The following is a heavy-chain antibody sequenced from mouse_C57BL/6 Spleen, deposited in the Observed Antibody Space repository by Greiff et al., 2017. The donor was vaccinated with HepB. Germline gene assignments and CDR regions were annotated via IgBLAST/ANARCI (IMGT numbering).Heavy chain of an antibody. CDR2: IDPSDSYT. Sequence: VQLQQPGAELVMPGASVKLSCKAPGYTFTSYWMHWVKQRPGQGLEWIGEIDPSDSYTNYNQKFKGKSTLTVDKSSSTAYMQLSSLTSEDSAVYYCARSYYDVYYFDYWGQGTTLTVSS. V-gene: IGHV1-69*01. J-gene: IGHJ2*01. D-gene: IGHD2-4*01. CDR3: ARSYYDVYYFDY. CDR1: GYTFTSYW.